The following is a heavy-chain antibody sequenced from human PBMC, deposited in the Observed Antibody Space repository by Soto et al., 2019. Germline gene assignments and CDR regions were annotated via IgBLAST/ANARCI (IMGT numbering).Heavy chain of an antibody. CDR1: GGSISSSSYY. D-gene: IGHD2-15*01. CDR3: ARGLEGPDSIDS. J-gene: IGHJ4*02. Sequence: QLQLQESGPGLVKPSETLSLTCTVSGGSISSSSYYWGWIRQPPGKGLEWIGSIYYSGSTYYNPSLKSRVTISVDTTKYQSCRKLTAVTAAHTAVYYCARGLEGPDSIDSWGEGTLVTDSS. CDR2: IYYSGST. V-gene: IGHV4-39*01.